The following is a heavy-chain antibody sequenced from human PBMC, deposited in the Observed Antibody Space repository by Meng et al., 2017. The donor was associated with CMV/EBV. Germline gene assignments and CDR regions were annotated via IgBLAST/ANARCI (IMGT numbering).Heavy chain of an antibody. J-gene: IGHJ6*02. Sequence: GESLKISCAASGFTFSSYAMSWVRQAPGKGLEWVSVIYSGGSSTYYADSVKGRFTISRDNAKNSLYLQMNSLRAEDTAVYYCARSTKVVVPAAIHYYYGMDVWGQGTTVTVSS. CDR3: ARSTKVVVPAAIHYYYGMDV. V-gene: IGHV3-23*03. CDR2: IYSGGSST. CDR1: GFTFSSYA. D-gene: IGHD2-2*01.